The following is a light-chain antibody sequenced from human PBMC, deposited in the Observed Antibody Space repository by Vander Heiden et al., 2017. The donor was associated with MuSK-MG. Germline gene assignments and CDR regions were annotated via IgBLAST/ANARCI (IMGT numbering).Light chain of an antibody. Sequence: IVMTQSPATRSVSPGDRATLSCRARRSIRSDLAWYQQTPGQAPRLLIDAASTRATGIPAMFSGSGSGTEFTLTISSLQSEDFAFYYCQQYNNWLYTFGQGTKLEIK. V-gene: IGKV3-15*01. J-gene: IGKJ2*01. CDR1: RSIRSD. CDR2: AAS. CDR3: QQYNNWLYT.